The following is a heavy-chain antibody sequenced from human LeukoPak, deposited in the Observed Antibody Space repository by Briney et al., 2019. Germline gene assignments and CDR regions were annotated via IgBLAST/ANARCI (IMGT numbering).Heavy chain of an antibody. CDR3: AKAGPQYDYVWGSYHPMFLDY. V-gene: IGHV3-9*01. Sequence: PGRSLRLSCAASGFTFDDYAMHWVRHAPGKGLEWVSGISWNSGSIGYADSVKGRFTISRDNAKNSLYLQMNSLRAEDTALYYCAKAGPQYDYVWGSYHPMFLDYWGQGTLVTVSS. CDR1: GFTFDDYA. CDR2: ISWNSGSI. D-gene: IGHD3-16*02. J-gene: IGHJ4*02.